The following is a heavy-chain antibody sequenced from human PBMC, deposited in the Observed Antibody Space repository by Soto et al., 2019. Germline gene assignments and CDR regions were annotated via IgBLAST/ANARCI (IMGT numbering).Heavy chain of an antibody. CDR1: GFTFSSYD. V-gene: IGHV3-13*01. J-gene: IGHJ6*02. CDR3: ARDPAVAGIHYFGMDV. D-gene: IGHD6-19*01. CDR2: IGTAGDT. Sequence: EVQLVESGGGLVQPGGSLRLSCAASGFTFSSYDMHWVRQATGKGLEWVSAIGTAGDTYYPGSVKGRFTISRENDKNSLYLQMNSLRAEDTAVYYCARDPAVAGIHYFGMDVWGQGTTVTVSS.